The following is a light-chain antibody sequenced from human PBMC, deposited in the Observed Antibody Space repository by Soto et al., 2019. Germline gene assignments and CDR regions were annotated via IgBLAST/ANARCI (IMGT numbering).Light chain of an antibody. CDR1: QSVSDRH. CDR2: GAS. J-gene: IGKJ1*01. CDR3: QQYYSSET. V-gene: IGKV3-20*01. Sequence: EIGLTQSPGSLSLSPGERATLSCRATQSVSDRHLAWYQQKPGQAPRLLIYGASSRATGIPDRFSGSGSGTDFTLSISRLEPEDFAVYDCQQYYSSETFGQGTKVEIK.